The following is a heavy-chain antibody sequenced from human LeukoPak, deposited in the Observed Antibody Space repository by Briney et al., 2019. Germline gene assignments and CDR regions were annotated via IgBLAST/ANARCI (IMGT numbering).Heavy chain of an antibody. J-gene: IGHJ4*02. CDR2: IHYSGST. V-gene: IGHV4-39*07. CDR1: GGSISSSSYY. Sequence: SETLSLTCTVSGGSISSSSYYWGWIRQPPGKGLEWIGGIHYSGSTYYNPSLKSRVTISVDTSKNQFSLKLSSVTAADTAVYYCARSGSGYLRYYFDYWGQGTLVTVSS. CDR3: ARSGSGYLRYYFDY. D-gene: IGHD5-12*01.